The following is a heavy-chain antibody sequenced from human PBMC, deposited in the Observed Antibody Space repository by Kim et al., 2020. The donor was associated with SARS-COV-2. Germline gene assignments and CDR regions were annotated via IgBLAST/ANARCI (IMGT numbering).Heavy chain of an antibody. CDR3: ARVGVVVAATAPFDY. V-gene: IGHV1-46*01. Sequence: QKFQGRVTMTRDTSTSTVYMELSSLRSEDTAVYYCARVGVVVAATAPFDYWGQGTLVTVSS. D-gene: IGHD2-15*01. J-gene: IGHJ4*02.